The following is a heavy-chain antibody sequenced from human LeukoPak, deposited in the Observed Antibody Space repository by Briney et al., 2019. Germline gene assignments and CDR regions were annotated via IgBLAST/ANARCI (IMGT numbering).Heavy chain of an antibody. J-gene: IGHJ4*02. V-gene: IGHV3-21*01. Sequence: GGPLKLSGLFLGFTLVSYHRTGSRRAQGKGLKWVYSISTSRNYIYYADSVKGRFTISRDNAKNSLYLQMNSLRAEDTAVYYCARDLYPGGGDAGAFDYWGQGTLVTVSS. CDR1: GFTLVSYH. CDR3: ARDLYPGGGDAGAFDY. D-gene: IGHD2-8*02. CDR2: ISTSRNYI.